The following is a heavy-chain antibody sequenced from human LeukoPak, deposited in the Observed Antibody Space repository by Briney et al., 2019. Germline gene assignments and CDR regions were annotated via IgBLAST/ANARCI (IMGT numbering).Heavy chain of an antibody. CDR3: ARVGDPDAFDI. CDR2: SYYNGNT. Sequence: PSETLSLTCTVSGGSITNYYWSWIRQPPGKGLEWIGFSYYNGNTNYNPSLKSRVTISVDMSKNQFSLKLSSVTAADTAVYYCARVGDPDAFDIWGQGTMVTVSS. V-gene: IGHV4-59*01. CDR1: GGSITNYY. J-gene: IGHJ3*02.